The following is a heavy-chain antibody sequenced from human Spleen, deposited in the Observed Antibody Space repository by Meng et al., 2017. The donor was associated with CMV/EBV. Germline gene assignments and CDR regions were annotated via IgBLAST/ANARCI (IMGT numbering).Heavy chain of an antibody. CDR2: IYYSRNT. Sequence: SETLSLTCTVSGGSISSTSYYWGWIRQPPGKGLEWIGSIYYSRNTYYNPSLKSRVTVSLDTSKSQFSLELSSVTAADTAMYYCASLPKMGIASAGPHWGQGTLVTVSS. V-gene: IGHV4-39*07. J-gene: IGHJ4*02. CDR1: GGSISSTSYY. D-gene: IGHD6-13*01. CDR3: ASLPKMGIASAGPH.